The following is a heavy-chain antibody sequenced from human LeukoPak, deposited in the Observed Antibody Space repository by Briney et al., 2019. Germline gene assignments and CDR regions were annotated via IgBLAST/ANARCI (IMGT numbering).Heavy chain of an antibody. D-gene: IGHD3-22*01. CDR2: ISGSGATL. V-gene: IGHV3-11*01. Sequence: GGSLRLSCAASGFNFSDHYMSWVRQTPGRPLEWVSYISGSGATLHHADSVKGRFTISRDNAKNSLSLQMNSLRAEDTALYYCARALYGSSGYYDYWGQGVLVTVSS. CDR3: ARALYGSSGYYDY. J-gene: IGHJ4*02. CDR1: GFNFSDHY.